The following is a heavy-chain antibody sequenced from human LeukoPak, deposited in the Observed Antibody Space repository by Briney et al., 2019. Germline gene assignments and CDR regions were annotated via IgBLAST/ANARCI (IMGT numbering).Heavy chain of an antibody. CDR2: IYNSGST. CDR1: GFTVSSNY. Sequence: GGSLRLSCAASGFTVSSNYMTWVRQAPGRGLEWVSIIYNSGSTDYADSVKGRFSISRDDSKNTLYLQMNSLRVEDTAVYYCARVTHRPGVYFDYWGQGTLVTVSS. J-gene: IGHJ4*02. V-gene: IGHV3-66*01. CDR3: ARVTHRPGVYFDY. D-gene: IGHD6-6*01.